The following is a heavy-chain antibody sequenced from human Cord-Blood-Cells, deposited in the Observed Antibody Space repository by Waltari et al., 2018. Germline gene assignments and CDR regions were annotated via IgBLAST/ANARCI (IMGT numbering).Heavy chain of an antibody. CDR1: GGSISSSSYS. V-gene: IGHV4-39*01. CDR2: IYYSGST. Sequence: QLQLQESGPGLVKPSETLSLTCTVSGGSISSSSYSWGRIRQPPGKGLEWIGSIYYSGSTYYNPSLKSRVTISVDTSKNQFSLKLSSVTAADTAVYYCARLGIFGVVRPLDYWGQGTLVTVSS. J-gene: IGHJ4*02. CDR3: ARLGIFGVVRPLDY. D-gene: IGHD3-3*01.